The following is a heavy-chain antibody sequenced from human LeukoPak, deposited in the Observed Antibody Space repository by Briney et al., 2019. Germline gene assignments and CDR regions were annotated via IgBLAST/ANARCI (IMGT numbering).Heavy chain of an antibody. Sequence: SETLSLTCAVYGGSFSGHYWTWIRQPPGKGLEWIGEINHSGSTNYNPSLKSRVTISVDTSNNQFSLKLSSVTAADTAVYYCARGYCSTTSCYVGSSYYYGMDVWGQGTTVTVSS. D-gene: IGHD2-2*01. CDR2: INHSGST. J-gene: IGHJ6*02. CDR3: ARGYCSTTSCYVGSSYYYGMDV. V-gene: IGHV4-34*01. CDR1: GGSFSGHY.